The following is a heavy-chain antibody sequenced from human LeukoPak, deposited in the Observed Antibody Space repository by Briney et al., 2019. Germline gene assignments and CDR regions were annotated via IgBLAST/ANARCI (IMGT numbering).Heavy chain of an antibody. D-gene: IGHD7-27*01. J-gene: IGHJ4*02. V-gene: IGHV4-4*07. CDR2: YHTSGST. CDR3: ATRKLGNDY. Sequence: SETLSLTCTVSGCSISSYYWSWIRQPAGKGLEWIGRYHTSGSTNYNPSLKSRVTISADTSKNQFSLKLYSVTAADTAVYYCATRKLGNDYWGQGTLVTVSS. CDR1: GCSISSYY.